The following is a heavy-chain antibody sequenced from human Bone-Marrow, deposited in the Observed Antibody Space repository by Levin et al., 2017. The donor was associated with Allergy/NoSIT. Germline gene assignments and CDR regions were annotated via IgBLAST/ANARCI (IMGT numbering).Heavy chain of an antibody. V-gene: IGHV6-1*01. CDR2: TYYRSKWYN. Sequence: LRLSCAISGDSVSSNSAAWNWIRQSPSRGLEWLGRTYYRSKWYNDYAASVRSRITINPDTSKNQFSLQLNSVTPEDTAVYYCARVRLALFDYWGQGTLVTVSS. CDR3: ARVRLALFDY. CDR1: GDSVSSNSAA. J-gene: IGHJ4*02. D-gene: IGHD6-19*01.